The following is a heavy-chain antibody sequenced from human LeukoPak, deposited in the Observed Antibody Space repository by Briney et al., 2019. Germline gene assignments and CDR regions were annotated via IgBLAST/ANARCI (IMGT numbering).Heavy chain of an antibody. CDR1: GFTFSNYA. V-gene: IGHV3-23*01. J-gene: IGHJ4*02. D-gene: IGHD3-10*01. CDR3: AKDSSYYYASGSYYEDY. CDR2: ISGSAIST. Sequence: PGGSLTLSCAASGFTFSNYAMSWVRQAPGKGLEWVSAISGSAISTYYADSVKGRFTISRDNSKNTLYLEVNSLRAEDTAVYYCAKDSSYYYASGSYYEDYWGQGTLVTVSS.